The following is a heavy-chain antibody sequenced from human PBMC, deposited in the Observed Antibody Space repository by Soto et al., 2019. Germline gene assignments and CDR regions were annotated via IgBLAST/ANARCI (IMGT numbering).Heavy chain of an antibody. Sequence: GGSLRLSCAASGFTFSSYGMHWVRQAPGKGLEWVAVISYDGSNKYYADSVKGRFTISRDNSKNTLYLQMNSLRAEDTAVYYCAKEYSGSPDLDYWGQGTLVTVSS. J-gene: IGHJ4*02. CDR3: AKEYSGSPDLDY. CDR1: GFTFSSYG. CDR2: ISYDGSNK. V-gene: IGHV3-30*18. D-gene: IGHD1-26*01.